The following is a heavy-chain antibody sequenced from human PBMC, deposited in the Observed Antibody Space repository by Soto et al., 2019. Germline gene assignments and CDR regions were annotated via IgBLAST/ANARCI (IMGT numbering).Heavy chain of an antibody. CDR2: INHSGST. CDR1: GGSFSGYY. CDR3: ARAPKFYDYIWGSYRPYYFDY. V-gene: IGHV4-34*01. D-gene: IGHD3-16*02. J-gene: IGHJ4*02. Sequence: SETLSLTCAVYGGSFSGYYWSWIRQPPGKGLEWIGEINHSGSTNYNPSLKSRVTISVDTSKNQFSLKLSSVTAADTAVYYCARAPKFYDYIWGSYRPYYFDYGGQGTLVTVSS.